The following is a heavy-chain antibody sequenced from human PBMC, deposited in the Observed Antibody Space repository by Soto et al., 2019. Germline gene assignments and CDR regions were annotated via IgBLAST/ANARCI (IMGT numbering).Heavy chain of an antibody. J-gene: IGHJ4*02. CDR2: ISGGGYTT. Sequence: EVQLLESGGGLVQPGGSLRLSCTASEFTFNNYPMSWVRQAPGKGLEWVSVISGGGYTTYYADSVKGRFTISRDNSKKMLYLQVTSLSGEDTAVYCCGKGRVVTEDFDYWGQGTLVTVSS. D-gene: IGHD2-2*01. CDR1: EFTFNNYP. V-gene: IGHV3-23*01. CDR3: GKGRVVTEDFDY.